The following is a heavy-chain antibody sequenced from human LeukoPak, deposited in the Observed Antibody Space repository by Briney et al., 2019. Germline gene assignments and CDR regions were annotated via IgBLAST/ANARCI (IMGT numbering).Heavy chain of an antibody. CDR2: INAGNGNT. J-gene: IGHJ5*02. D-gene: IGHD6-19*01. V-gene: IGHV1-3*01. CDR1: EYTFTSYA. Sequence: ASVKVSCKASEYTFTSYAMHWVRQAPGQRLEWMGWINAGNGNTKYSQKFQGRVTITRDTSASTAYMELSSLRSEDTAVYYCARVVAVAGGLWFDPWGQGTLVTVSS. CDR3: ARVVAVAGGLWFDP.